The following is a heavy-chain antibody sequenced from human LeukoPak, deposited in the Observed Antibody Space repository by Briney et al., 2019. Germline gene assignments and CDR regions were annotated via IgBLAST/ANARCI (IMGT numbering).Heavy chain of an antibody. CDR3: ATHLRRGWLQFFPLNFDY. V-gene: IGHV1-24*01. CDR2: FDPEDGET. D-gene: IGHD5-24*01. CDR1: GYTLTELS. J-gene: IGHJ4*02. Sequence: ASVKVSCKVSGYTLTELSMHWVRQAPGKGLERMGGFDPEDGETIYAQKFQGRVTMTEDTSTDTAYMELSSLRSEDTAVYYCATHLRRGWLQFFPLNFDYWGQGTLVTVSS.